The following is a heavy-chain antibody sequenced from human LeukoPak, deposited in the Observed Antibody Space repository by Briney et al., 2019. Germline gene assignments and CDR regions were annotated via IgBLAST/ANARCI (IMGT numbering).Heavy chain of an antibody. Sequence: SETLSLTCTVSGGSISSHYWSWIRQPPGKGLEGIGYIYYSGSTNYNPSLKSRVTISVDTSKNQVSLKLSSVTAADTAVYYCARGPPTRMGYYYYYYVDVWGKGTTVTVSS. CDR2: IYYSGST. CDR1: GGSISSHY. D-gene: IGHD1-14*01. J-gene: IGHJ6*03. V-gene: IGHV4-59*11. CDR3: ARGPPTRMGYYYYYYVDV.